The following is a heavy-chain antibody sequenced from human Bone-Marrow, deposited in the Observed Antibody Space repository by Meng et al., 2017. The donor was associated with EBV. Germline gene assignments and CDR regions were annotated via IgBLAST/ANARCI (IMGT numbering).Heavy chain of an antibody. CDR3: ARGDDISGYFPNWFDL. CDR2: VVPVFGTV. CDR1: GGTFTNDV. V-gene: IGHV1-69*01. J-gene: IGHJ5*02. Sequence: QVQLVQSGAAVKKPGSSVEVACKASGGTFTNDVFGWVRQAPGQRLEWVGGVVPVFGTVHYAQRFQGRLTIIADESSKTVYMELNSLIFEDTAKYYCARGDDISGYFPNWFDLWGQGTLVTVSS. D-gene: IGHD3-22*01.